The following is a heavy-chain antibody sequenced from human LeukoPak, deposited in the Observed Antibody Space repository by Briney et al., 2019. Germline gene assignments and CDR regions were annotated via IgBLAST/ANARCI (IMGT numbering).Heavy chain of an antibody. CDR2: IYTDGTT. V-gene: IGHV3-66*01. CDR1: GFTVSGNY. D-gene: IGHD3-10*01. CDR3: ARSGSASWFDP. J-gene: IGHJ5*02. Sequence: GGSLRLSRAASGFTVSGNYMTWVRQAPGKGLEWVSLIYTDGTTYHAGSVKGRFTISRDNSKNTVYLQMNSLRAEDTAVYYCARSGSASWFDPWGQGTLVTVSS.